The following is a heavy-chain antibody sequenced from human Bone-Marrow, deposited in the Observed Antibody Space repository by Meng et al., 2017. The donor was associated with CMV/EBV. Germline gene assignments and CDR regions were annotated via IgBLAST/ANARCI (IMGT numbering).Heavy chain of an antibody. CDR1: GGSISSSNW. CDR2: IYHSGST. D-gene: IGHD2-2*02. CDR3: ARRDCSSTSCYTHFDY. V-gene: IGHV4-4*02. Sequence: GSLRLSCAVSGGSISSSNWWSWVRQPPGKGLEWIGEIYHSGSTNYNPSLKSRVTISVDKSKNQFSLKLSSVTAADTAVYYCARRDCSSTSCYTHFDYWGQGTLVTVSS. J-gene: IGHJ4*02.